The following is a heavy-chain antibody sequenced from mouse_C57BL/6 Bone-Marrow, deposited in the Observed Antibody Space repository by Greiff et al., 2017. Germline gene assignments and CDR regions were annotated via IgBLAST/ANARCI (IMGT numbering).Heavy chain of an antibody. CDR2: IYPTSGRT. V-gene: IGHV1-55*01. J-gene: IGHJ2*01. CDR1: GYTFTSYW. Sequence: QVQLQQPGAELVKPGASVKMSCKASGYTFTSYWITWVKQRPGQGLEWIGDIYPTSGRTNYNEKFKSKAILTVDTSSNTAYMQLSSLTSDDSAVFCCARSGPLGRSFDYWGQGTTLTVSS. CDR3: ARSGPLGRSFDY. D-gene: IGHD4-1*01.